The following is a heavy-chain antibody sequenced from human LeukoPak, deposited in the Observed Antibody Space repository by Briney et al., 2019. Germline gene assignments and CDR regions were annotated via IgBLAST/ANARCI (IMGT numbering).Heavy chain of an antibody. CDR1: GGSISSYY. J-gene: IGHJ4*02. V-gene: IGHV4-59*01. Sequence: SETLSLTCTVSGGSISSYYWSWIRQPPGKGLEWIGYIYYSGSTNYNPSLKSRVTISVDTSKNQFSLKLSSVTAADTAVYYCATYTAMAYYFDYWGQGTLVTVSS. D-gene: IGHD5-18*01. CDR2: IYYSGST. CDR3: ATYTAMAYYFDY.